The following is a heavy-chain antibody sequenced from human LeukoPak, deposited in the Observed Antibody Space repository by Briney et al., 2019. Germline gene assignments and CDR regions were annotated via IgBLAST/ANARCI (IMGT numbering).Heavy chain of an antibody. CDR2: ISYDGSYR. CDR1: GFSFSSYG. Sequence: GRSLRLSCAASGFSFSSYGMHWVRQAPGKGLEWVAVISYDGSYRYYADSVKGRFTISRDNAKNSLYLQMNSLRAEDTAVYYCAREPNFDYWGQGTLVTVSS. V-gene: IGHV3-30*03. CDR3: AREPNFDY. J-gene: IGHJ4*02.